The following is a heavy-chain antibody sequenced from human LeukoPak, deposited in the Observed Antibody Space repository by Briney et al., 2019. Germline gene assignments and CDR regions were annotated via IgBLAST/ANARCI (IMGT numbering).Heavy chain of an antibody. CDR3: ARDLRFSLHSGWPPGGWFYGMDV. CDR2: IYYSGST. Sequence: PSETLSLTCTVSGGSVSSGSYYWSWIRQPPGKGLEWIGYIYYSGSTNYNPSLKSRVTISVDTSKNQFSLKLSSVTAADTAVYYCARDLRFSLHSGWPPGGWFYGMDVWGQGTTVTVSS. D-gene: IGHD6-19*01. J-gene: IGHJ6*02. V-gene: IGHV4-61*01. CDR1: GGSVSSGSYY.